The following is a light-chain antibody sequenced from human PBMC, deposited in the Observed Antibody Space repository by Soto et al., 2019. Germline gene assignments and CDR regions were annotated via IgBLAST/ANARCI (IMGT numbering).Light chain of an antibody. J-gene: IGKJ1*01. CDR1: QSVSSN. V-gene: IGKV3-15*01. Sequence: EIVMTQSPATLSVSPGERATLSCRASQSVSSNLAWYQQKPGQAPRLLIYGASTRATGIPVRFSGSGSGTEFTLTISSLQSEYFAVYYCQHYNNWPRTFGQGTKVEIK. CDR3: QHYNNWPRT. CDR2: GAS.